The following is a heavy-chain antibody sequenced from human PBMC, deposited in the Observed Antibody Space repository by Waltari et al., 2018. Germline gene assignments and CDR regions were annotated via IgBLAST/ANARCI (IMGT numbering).Heavy chain of an antibody. V-gene: IGHV4-39*01. Sequence: QLQLQESGPGLVKPSETLSLTCTVSGGSISSSSYYWGWIRQPPGKGLEWIGSIYYSGSTYYNPSLKSRVTISVDTSKNQFSLKLSAVTAADTAVYYCARHPRLWFGELLYYFDYWGQGTLVTVSS. CDR3: ARHPRLWFGELLYYFDY. J-gene: IGHJ4*02. CDR1: GGSISSSSYY. CDR2: IYYSGST. D-gene: IGHD3-10*01.